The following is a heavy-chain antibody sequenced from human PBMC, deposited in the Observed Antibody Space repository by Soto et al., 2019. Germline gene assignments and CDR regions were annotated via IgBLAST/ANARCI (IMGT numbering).Heavy chain of an antibody. V-gene: IGHV4-59*08. CDR3: AASIRGFGYYRDV. Sequence: TSETLSLTCTVSGGSISSYYWSWIRPPPGKGLGWIGYIYYSGSTNYNPSLKSRVTISVDTSKNQFSLKRSSVTAADTAVYYCAASIRGFGYYRDVWGKGTTVTVSS. CDR2: IYYSGST. CDR1: GGSISSYY. J-gene: IGHJ6*03. D-gene: IGHD3-10*01.